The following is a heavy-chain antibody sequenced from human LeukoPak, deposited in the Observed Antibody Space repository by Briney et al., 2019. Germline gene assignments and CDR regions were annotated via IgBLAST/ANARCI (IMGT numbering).Heavy chain of an antibody. J-gene: IGHJ4*02. CDR3: AKSASGDYDFWSGYFRAIDY. Sequence: GGSLRLSCAASGFTFSSYSMNWVRQAPGKGLEWVSSISSSSSYIYYAGSVKGRFTISRDNAKNSLYLQMNSLRAEDTALYYCAKSASGDYDFWSGYFRAIDYWGQGTLVTVSS. D-gene: IGHD3-3*01. CDR2: ISSSSSYI. V-gene: IGHV3-21*04. CDR1: GFTFSSYS.